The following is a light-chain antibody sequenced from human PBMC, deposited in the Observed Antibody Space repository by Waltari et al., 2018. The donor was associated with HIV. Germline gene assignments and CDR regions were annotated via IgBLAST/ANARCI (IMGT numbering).Light chain of an antibody. CDR2: STN. Sequence: QTVVTHEPSFSVSPGGTVTLTCGLSSRSVSTSYSPSWYPQTPGQAPRTLMSSTNPRASRVPDLVSGSILGNKAALTITGAQADDESDYYCVLYMGSGIAVFGGGTKLTVL. J-gene: IGLJ2*01. CDR3: VLYMGSGIAV. V-gene: IGLV8-61*01. CDR1: SRSVSTSYS.